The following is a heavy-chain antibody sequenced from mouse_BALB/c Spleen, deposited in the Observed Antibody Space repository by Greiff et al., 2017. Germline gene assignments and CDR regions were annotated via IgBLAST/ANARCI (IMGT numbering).Heavy chain of an antibody. CDR2: ISSGSSTI. D-gene: IGHD1-2*01. CDR1: GFTFSSFG. V-gene: IGHV5-17*02. CDR3: ARDHYFYAMDY. J-gene: IGHJ4*01. Sequence: EVKLVESGGGLVQPGGSRKLSCAASGFTFSSFGMHWVRQAPEKGLEWVAYISSGSSTIYYADTVKGRFTISRDNPKNTLFLQMTSLRSEDTAMYYCARDHYFYAMDYWGQGTSVTVSS.